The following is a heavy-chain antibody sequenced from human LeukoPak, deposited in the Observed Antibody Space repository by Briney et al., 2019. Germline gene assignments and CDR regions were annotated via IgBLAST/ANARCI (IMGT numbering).Heavy chain of an antibody. CDR2: IKSKTVGGTT. D-gene: IGHD3-3*01. V-gene: IGHV3-15*01. CDR1: GFTFSNAW. CDR3: TTVPVLRFLEWLLIPDV. Sequence: GGSLRLSCAASGFTFSNAWMSWVRQAPGKGLEWVGRIKSKTVGGTTDCAAPVKGRFTISRDDSKNTLYLQMNSLKTEDTAVYYCTTVPVLRFLEWLLIPDVWGKGTTVTVSS. J-gene: IGHJ6*04.